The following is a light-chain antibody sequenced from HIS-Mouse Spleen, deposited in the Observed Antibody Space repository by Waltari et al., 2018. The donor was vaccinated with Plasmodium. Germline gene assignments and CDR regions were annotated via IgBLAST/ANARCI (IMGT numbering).Light chain of an antibody. CDR1: KLGDKY. CDR3: QAWDSSTAWV. J-gene: IGLJ2*01. V-gene: IGLV3-1*01. Sequence: SYELTQPPSVSVSPGQTASITCSGDKLGDKYACWYQQKPDQSPVLVIYQDSKRPSGTPERFSGSNSGNTATLTISGTQAMDEADYYCQAWDSSTAWVFGGGTKLTVL. CDR2: QDS.